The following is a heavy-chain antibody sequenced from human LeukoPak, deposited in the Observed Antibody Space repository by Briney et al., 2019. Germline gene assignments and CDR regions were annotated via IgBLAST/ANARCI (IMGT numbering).Heavy chain of an antibody. V-gene: IGHV3-15*01. CDR2: IKSKTDGGTT. Sequence: GGSLRLSCAVSGFTFNDAWMNWVRQAPGKGLEWVGRIKSKTDGGTTDYSAPVNGRFTISRDDSKNTLYLQMNSLKTEDTAVYYCTTPYYDFWSGVFDYWGQGTLVTVSS. D-gene: IGHD3-3*01. J-gene: IGHJ4*02. CDR3: TTPYYDFWSGVFDY. CDR1: GFTFNDAW.